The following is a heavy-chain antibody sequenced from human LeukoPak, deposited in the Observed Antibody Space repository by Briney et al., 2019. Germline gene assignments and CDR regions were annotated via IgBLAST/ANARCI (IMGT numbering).Heavy chain of an antibody. Sequence: PSETLSLTCAVYGGSFRGYYWSWIRQPPGKGLEWIGEINHSGSTNYNPSLKSRVTISVDTSKNQFSLKLSSVTAADTAVYYCARGVRYSSSWYPAWGQGTLVTVSS. D-gene: IGHD6-13*01. CDR2: INHSGST. V-gene: IGHV4-34*01. J-gene: IGHJ5*02. CDR1: GGSFRGYY. CDR3: ARGVRYSSSWYPA.